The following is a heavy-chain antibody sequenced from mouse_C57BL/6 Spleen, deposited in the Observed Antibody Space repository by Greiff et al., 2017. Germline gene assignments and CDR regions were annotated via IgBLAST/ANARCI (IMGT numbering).Heavy chain of an antibody. Sequence: QVHVKQSGAELVKPGASVKISCKASGYAFSSYWMNWVKQRPGKGLEWIGQIYPGDGDTNYNGKFKGKATLTADKSSSTAYMQLSSLTSEDSAVYFCARGDYSNLFDYWGQGTTLTVSS. CDR1: GYAFSSYW. CDR2: IYPGDGDT. J-gene: IGHJ2*01. V-gene: IGHV1-80*01. D-gene: IGHD2-5*01. CDR3: ARGDYSNLFDY.